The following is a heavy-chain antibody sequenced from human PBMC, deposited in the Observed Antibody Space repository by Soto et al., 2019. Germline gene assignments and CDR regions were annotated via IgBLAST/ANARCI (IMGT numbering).Heavy chain of an antibody. J-gene: IGHJ4*02. CDR3: ARGVGSSWYVPAEFDY. CDR2: IYYSGST. CDR1: GGSISSSSYY. V-gene: IGHV4-39*01. D-gene: IGHD6-13*01. Sequence: SETLSLTCTVSGGSISSSSYYWGWIRQPPGKGLEWIGSIYYSGSTYYNPSLKSRVTISVDTSKNQFSLKLGSVTAADTAVYYCARGVGSSWYVPAEFDYWGQGTLVTVSS.